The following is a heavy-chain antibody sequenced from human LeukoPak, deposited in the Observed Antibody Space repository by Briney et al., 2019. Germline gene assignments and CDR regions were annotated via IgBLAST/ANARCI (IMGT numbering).Heavy chain of an antibody. Sequence: GGSLRLSCAASGFTFSSYAMSWVRQAPGKGLEWVSAISGSGGSTYYADSVKGRFTISRDNSKNTLYLQMNSLRAENTAVNYWAKAYGDYASYYYGMDVWGQGTMVTVSS. CDR1: GFTFSSYA. CDR3: AKAYGDYASYYYGMDV. CDR2: ISGSGGST. D-gene: IGHD4-17*01. V-gene: IGHV3-23*01. J-gene: IGHJ6*02.